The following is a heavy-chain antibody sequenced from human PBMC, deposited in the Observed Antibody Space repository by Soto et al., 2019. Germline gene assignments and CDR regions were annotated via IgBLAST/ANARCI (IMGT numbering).Heavy chain of an antibody. CDR2: INPSNST. CDR3: AAVAVAGTRYFDY. J-gene: IGHJ4*02. CDR1: GYTFTSYY. V-gene: IGHV1-46*01. Sequence: ASVKVSCKASGYTFTSYYMHWVRQAPGQGLEWMGIINPSNSTTYAQKFQGRVTITADKSTSTAYMELSSLRSEDTAVYYCAAVAVAGTRYFDYWGQGTLVTVSS. D-gene: IGHD6-19*01.